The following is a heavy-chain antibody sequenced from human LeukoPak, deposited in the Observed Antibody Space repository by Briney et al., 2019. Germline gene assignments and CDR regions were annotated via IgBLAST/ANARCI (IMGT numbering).Heavy chain of an antibody. J-gene: IGHJ4*02. CDR1: GGSISSYY. V-gene: IGHV4-59*01. CDR2: IYHSGST. D-gene: IGHD4-17*01. Sequence: SETLSLTCTVSGGSISSYYWSWIRQPPGKGLEWIGYIYHSGSTNYNPSLKSRVTISVDTSKDQFSLKLSSVTAADTAVYYCARGGDYGEIDYWGRGTLVTASS. CDR3: ARGGDYGEIDY.